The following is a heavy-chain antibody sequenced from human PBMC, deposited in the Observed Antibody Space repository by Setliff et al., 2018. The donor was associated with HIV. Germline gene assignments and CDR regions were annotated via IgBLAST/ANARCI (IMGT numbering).Heavy chain of an antibody. CDR1: GGRFRTYA. D-gene: IGHD3-9*01. CDR2: IIPMLGTA. CDR3: ATSPRGTYYDILTGLPRGYFDP. Sequence: SVKVSCKASGGRFRTYAISWVRQAPGQGLEWMGGIIPMLGTANYARDFQGKVTITADRSTSTAYMELSSLISEDTAVYYCATSPRGTYYDILTGLPRGYFDPWGQGTLVTVSS. V-gene: IGHV1-69*10. J-gene: IGHJ5*02.